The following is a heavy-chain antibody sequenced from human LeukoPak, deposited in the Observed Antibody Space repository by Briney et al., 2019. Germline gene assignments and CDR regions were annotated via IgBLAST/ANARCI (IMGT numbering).Heavy chain of an antibody. D-gene: IGHD3-10*01. J-gene: IGHJ6*03. CDR3: ARARGRVRGLIGYHYYYMDV. V-gene: IGHV4-39*01. CDR2: IFYSGGT. Sequence: SETLSLTCTVSGGSISSSDYYWGWIRQPPVKGLEWIGSIFYSGGTYYNPSLKSRVTISADTSKNQFSLRLSSVTAADTAVYYCARARGRVRGLIGYHYYYMDVWGKGTTVTVSS. CDR1: GGSISSSDYY.